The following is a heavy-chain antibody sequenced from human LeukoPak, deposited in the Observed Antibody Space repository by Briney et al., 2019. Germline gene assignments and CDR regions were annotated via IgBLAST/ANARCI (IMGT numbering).Heavy chain of an antibody. V-gene: IGHV3-21*04. CDR3: ARALSDYVDYYYYYYMDV. CDR2: ISSSSSYI. CDR1: GFTFSSYS. D-gene: IGHD4-17*01. J-gene: IGHJ6*03. Sequence: KTGGSLRLSCAASGFTFSSYSMNWVRQAPGKGLEWVSSISSSSSYIYYADSVKGRFTISRDNAKNSLYLQMNSLRAEDTALYYCARALSDYVDYYYYYYMDVWGKGTTVTVSS.